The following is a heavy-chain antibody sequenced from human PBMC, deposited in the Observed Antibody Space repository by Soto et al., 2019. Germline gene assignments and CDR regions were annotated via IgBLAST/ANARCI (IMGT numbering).Heavy chain of an antibody. CDR1: GGSISSYY. D-gene: IGHD3-22*01. CDR3: ARSTMIVVGLDAFDI. V-gene: IGHV4-59*01. CDR2: IYYSGST. Sequence: QVQLQESGPGLVKPSETLSLTCTVSGGSISSYYWSWIRQPPGKGLEWIGYIYYSGSTNYNPSLKSRVTISVDTSKNQFSRKLSSVTAADTAVYYCARSTMIVVGLDAFDIWGQGTMVTVSS. J-gene: IGHJ3*02.